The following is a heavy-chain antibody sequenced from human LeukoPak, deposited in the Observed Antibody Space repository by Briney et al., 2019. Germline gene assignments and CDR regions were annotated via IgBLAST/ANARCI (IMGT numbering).Heavy chain of an antibody. D-gene: IGHD5/OR15-5a*01. J-gene: IGHJ4*02. CDR1: GGTFSSYA. V-gene: IGHV1-69*13. Sequence: ASVKVSCKASGGTFSSYAISWVRQAPGQGLEWTGGIIPIFGTANYAQKFQGRVTITADESTSTAYMELSSLRSEDTAVYYCARDVSRIYFDYWGQGTLVTVSS. CDR2: IIPIFGTA. CDR3: ARDVSRIYFDY.